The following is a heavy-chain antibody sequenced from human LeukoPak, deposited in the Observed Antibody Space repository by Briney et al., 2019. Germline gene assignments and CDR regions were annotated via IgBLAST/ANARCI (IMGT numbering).Heavy chain of an antibody. CDR3: ARSANWGFVLYYYYYMDV. CDR2: INTNTGNP. CDR1: GYTFTSYA. D-gene: IGHD7-27*01. J-gene: IGHJ6*03. Sequence: ASVKVSCKASGYTFTSYALNWVRQAPGQGLEWMGWINTNTGNPTYAQGFTGRFVFSLDTSVSTAYLQISSLKAEDTAVYYCARSANWGFVLYYYYYMDVWGKGTTVTVSS. V-gene: IGHV7-4-1*02.